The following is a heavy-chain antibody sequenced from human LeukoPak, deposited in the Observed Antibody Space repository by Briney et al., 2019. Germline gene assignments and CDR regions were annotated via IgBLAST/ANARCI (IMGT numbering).Heavy chain of an antibody. J-gene: IGHJ3*02. Sequence: GGSLRLSCVASGFTFITYAMTWVRQAPGKGLEWVAVISYDGSNKYYADSVKGRFTISRDNSKNTLYLQMNSLRAEDTAVYYCAKGGYGDRPDAFDIWGQGTMVTVSS. CDR1: GFTFITYA. D-gene: IGHD4-17*01. CDR2: ISYDGSNK. CDR3: AKGGYGDRPDAFDI. V-gene: IGHV3-30*18.